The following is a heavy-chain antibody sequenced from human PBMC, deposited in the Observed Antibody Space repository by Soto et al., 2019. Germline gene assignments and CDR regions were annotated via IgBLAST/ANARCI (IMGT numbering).Heavy chain of an antibody. D-gene: IGHD3-10*01. Sequence: PSVTLSLTCTVSGSTVSSHSYYWSWIRLPPGKGLEWIGYIYYSGSTNYNPPLKSRVTISVDTSKNQFSLKLSSVTAADTAVYYCARLGLQSGGGFDYWGQGTLVTAPQ. CDR3: ARLGLQSGGGFDY. J-gene: IGHJ4*02. V-gene: IGHV4-61*01. CDR2: IYYSGST. CDR1: GSTVSSHSYY.